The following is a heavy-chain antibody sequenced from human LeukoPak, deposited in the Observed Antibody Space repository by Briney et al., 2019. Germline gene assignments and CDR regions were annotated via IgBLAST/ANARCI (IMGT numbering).Heavy chain of an antibody. D-gene: IGHD6-13*01. V-gene: IGHV4-4*02. CDR3: ASPSSSWYGSAFDI. J-gene: IGHJ3*02. Sequence: GSLRLSCAASGFTFSSYWMSWVRQAPGKGLDWIGSIYYTGSTYYSPSLKSRVTISVDKSKNQFSLKLSSVTAADTAVYYCASPSSSWYGSAFDIWGQGTMVTVSS. CDR2: IYYTGST. CDR1: GFTFSSYW.